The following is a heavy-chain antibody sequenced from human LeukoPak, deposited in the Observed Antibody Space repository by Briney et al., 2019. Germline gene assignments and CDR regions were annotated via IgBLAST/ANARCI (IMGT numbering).Heavy chain of an antibody. J-gene: IGHJ4*02. CDR1: GFTFSHYG. Sequence: GRSLRLSCAASGFTFSHYGMHWVRQAPGRGLEWVAVIWNDGSNKYYADSVKGRFTISRDNSQNTVDLHMNSLRTEDTAVYYCAKDAQRGFDYSNSLEYWGQGTLVTVSS. CDR2: IWNDGSNK. CDR3: AKDAQRGFDYSNSLEY. V-gene: IGHV3-33*06. D-gene: IGHD4-11*01.